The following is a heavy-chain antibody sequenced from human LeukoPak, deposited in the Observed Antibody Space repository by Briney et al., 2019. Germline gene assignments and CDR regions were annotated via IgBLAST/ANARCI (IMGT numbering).Heavy chain of an antibody. CDR1: GDSVSSNSAA. D-gene: IGHD6-13*01. J-gene: IGHJ5*02. CDR3: ARDQVGYSSSWASFGP. Sequence: SQTLSLTCALSGDSVSSNSAAWNWIRQSPSRGFEWLGRTYYRSEWSNDYAVSVKSRITINPDTSKNQFSLQLNSVTPEDTAVYYCARDQVGYSSSWASFGPWGQGTLVTVSS. V-gene: IGHV6-1*01. CDR2: TYYRSEWSN.